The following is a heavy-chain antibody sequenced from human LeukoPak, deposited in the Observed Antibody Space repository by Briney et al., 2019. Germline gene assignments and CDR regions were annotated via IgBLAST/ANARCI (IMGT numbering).Heavy chain of an antibody. CDR3: ARDGTYYYDSSGHAFDI. CDR2: ITSSSSII. D-gene: IGHD3-22*01. V-gene: IGHV3-48*04. Sequence: GGSLRLSCAASGFTFSSYGMNWVRQAPGKGLEWVSYITSSSSIIYYADSVKGRFTISRDNAKNSLYLQMNSLRAEDTAVYYCARDGTYYYDSSGHAFDIWGQGTMVTVSS. CDR1: GFTFSSYG. J-gene: IGHJ3*02.